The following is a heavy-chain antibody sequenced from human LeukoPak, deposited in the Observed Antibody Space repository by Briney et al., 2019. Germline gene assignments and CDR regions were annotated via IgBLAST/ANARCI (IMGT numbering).Heavy chain of an antibody. Sequence: GGSLRLSCAASGFAFNEAWMNWVRQAPGKGLEWVGRIKSKTDGGTTDYAAPVKGRFTISRDDSKNTLHLQMNSLKTEDTAVYYCSTTYYYDSSEGYWGQGTLVTVSS. V-gene: IGHV3-15*07. CDR1: GFAFNEAW. CDR2: IKSKTDGGTT. D-gene: IGHD3-22*01. J-gene: IGHJ4*02. CDR3: STTYYYDSSEGY.